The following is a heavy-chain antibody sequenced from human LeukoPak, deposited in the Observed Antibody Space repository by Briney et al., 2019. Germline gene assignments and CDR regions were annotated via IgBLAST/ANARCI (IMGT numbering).Heavy chain of an antibody. D-gene: IGHD3-10*01. CDR2: IIPIFGTA. CDR3: ARARGPYLPHYFDY. J-gene: IGHJ4*02. V-gene: IGHV1-69*05. CDR1: GGTFSSYA. Sequence: ASVKVSCKASGGTFSSYAISWVRQAPGQGLEWMGGIIPIFGTANYAQKFQGRVTITTDESTSTAYMELRSLRSDDTAVYYCARARGPYLPHYFDYWGQGTLVTVSS.